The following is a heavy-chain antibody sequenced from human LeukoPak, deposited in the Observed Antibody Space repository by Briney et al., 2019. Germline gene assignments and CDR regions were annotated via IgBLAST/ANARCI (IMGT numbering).Heavy chain of an antibody. D-gene: IGHD3-22*01. CDR3: AGLVGRYSSGLYYYYFDY. Sequence: SETLSLTCTVSGDSINSLDLWCWVRQPPGKGLEWFGEMYLSGTTSSNPSVKSRVTIAIGKYKNQFFLHLRSVTAADTAVYYCAGLVGRYSSGLYYYYFDYWGQGTLVTVSS. CDR2: MYLSGTT. V-gene: IGHV4-4*02. CDR1: GDSINSLDL. J-gene: IGHJ4*02.